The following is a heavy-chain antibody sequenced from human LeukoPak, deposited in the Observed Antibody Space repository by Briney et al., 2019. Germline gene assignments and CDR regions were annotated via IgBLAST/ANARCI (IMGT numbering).Heavy chain of an antibody. CDR2: LYHSGNT. Sequence: SETLSLTCTVSGYSISSGYYWGWIRQPPGKGLEWIGSLYHSGNTYYNPFLKSRVTISVHTSKNQFSLKLSSVTAADTAVYYCARGKSRGSHIDYWGQGTLVTVSS. D-gene: IGHD1-26*01. V-gene: IGHV4-38-2*02. J-gene: IGHJ4*02. CDR3: ARGKSRGSHIDY. CDR1: GYSISSGYY.